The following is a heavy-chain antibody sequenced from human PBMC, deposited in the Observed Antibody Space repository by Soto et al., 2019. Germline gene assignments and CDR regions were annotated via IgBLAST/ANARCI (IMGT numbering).Heavy chain of an antibody. J-gene: IGHJ4*02. CDR2: ISSSSSYT. D-gene: IGHD5-12*01. V-gene: IGHV3-11*06. CDR1: GFTFSDYY. CDR3: ASTLVAPVY. Sequence: QVQLVESGGGLVKPGGSLRLSCAASGFTFSDYYMSWIRQAPGKGLEWVSYISSSSSYTNYADSVRGRFTISRDNAKNSLYLQTSSRRADDTAVYYCASTLVAPVYWGQGALVTVSS.